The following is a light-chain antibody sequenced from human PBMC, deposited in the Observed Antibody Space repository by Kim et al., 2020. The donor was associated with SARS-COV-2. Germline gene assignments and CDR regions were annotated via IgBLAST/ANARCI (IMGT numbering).Light chain of an antibody. Sequence: APVGAKVTLTLPASQKGWNYLNWYQQKEGRAPKLLIYAASILQSGVPPRISGSGSGTDFTLTISSLQPEDFATYYCQQSNNMPRTFGQGTKVDIK. J-gene: IGKJ1*01. CDR2: AAS. V-gene: IGKV1-39*01. CDR1: QKGWNY. CDR3: QQSNNMPRT.